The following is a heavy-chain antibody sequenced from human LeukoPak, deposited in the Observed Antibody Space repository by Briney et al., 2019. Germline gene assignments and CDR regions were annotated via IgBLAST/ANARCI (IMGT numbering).Heavy chain of an antibody. CDR1: GFTFSNYA. V-gene: IGHV3-23*01. J-gene: IGHJ4*02. CDR2: ISGSGGST. Sequence: GGSLRLSCAASGFTFSNYAMSWVRQAPGKGLEWVSAISGSGGSTYYADSVKGRFTISRDNSKNTLYLQMNSLRAEDTAVYYCAKGSIVGAILGYFDYWGQGTLVTVSS. CDR3: AKGSIVGAILGYFDY. D-gene: IGHD1-26*01.